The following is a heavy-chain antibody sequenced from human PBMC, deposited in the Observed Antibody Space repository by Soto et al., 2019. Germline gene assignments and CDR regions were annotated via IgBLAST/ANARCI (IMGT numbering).Heavy chain of an antibody. CDR1: GFTFSSYA. Sequence: GGSLRLSCAASGFTFSSYAMSWVRQAPGKGLEWVSAISGSDGSTYYADSVKGRLTISRDNPKNTLYLQMNSLRAEDQAVYYCAKDVSYWSVGSCYVYYVDYCGQGTLVTVST. D-gene: IGHD2-15*01. J-gene: IGHJ4*02. V-gene: IGHV3-23*01. CDR2: ISGSDGST. CDR3: AKDVSYWSVGSCYVYYVDY.